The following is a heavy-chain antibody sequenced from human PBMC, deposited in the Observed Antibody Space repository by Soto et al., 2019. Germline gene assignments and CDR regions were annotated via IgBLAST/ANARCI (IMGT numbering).Heavy chain of an antibody. CDR2: TRNKANSYTT. CDR1: GFTFSDHY. CDR3: ASERADGDYYRALYTNYGMEA. Sequence: EVQLVESGGGLVQPGGSLRLSCAASGFTFSDHYMDWVRQAPGKGLEWVGRTRNKANSYTTEYAASVKGRFTISRSDSRHFLYLQMNCLKTEYMAVYYCASERADGDYYRALYTNYGMEAWGQGTTVTVSS. J-gene: IGHJ6*02. D-gene: IGHD4-17*01. V-gene: IGHV3-72*01.